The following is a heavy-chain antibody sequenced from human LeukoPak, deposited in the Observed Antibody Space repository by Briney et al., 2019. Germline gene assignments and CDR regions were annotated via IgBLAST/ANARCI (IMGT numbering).Heavy chain of an antibody. D-gene: IGHD6-13*01. CDR1: GGSISSSSYY. V-gene: IGHV4-39*07. CDR3: ARGVAAAGTKSFDY. CDR2: IYYSGST. Sequence: SETLSLTCTVSGGSISSSSYYWGWIRQPPGKGLEWIGSIYYSGSTYYNPSLKSRVTISVDTSKNQFSLKLSSVTAADTAVYYCARGVAAAGTKSFDYWGQGTLVTVSS. J-gene: IGHJ4*02.